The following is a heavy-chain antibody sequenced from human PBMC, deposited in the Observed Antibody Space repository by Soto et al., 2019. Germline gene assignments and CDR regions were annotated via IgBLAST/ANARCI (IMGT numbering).Heavy chain of an antibody. V-gene: IGHV3-23*01. CDR1: GFTFSSYA. D-gene: IGHD3-3*01. CDR3: AKLYDFWSGYYEGNWFDP. Sequence: PGGSLRLSCAASGFTFSSYAMSWVRQAPGKGLEWVSAISGSGGSTYYADSVKGRFTISRDNSKNTLYLQMNSLRAEDTAVYYCAKLYDFWSGYYEGNWFDPWGQGTLVTVSS. CDR2: ISGSGGST. J-gene: IGHJ5*02.